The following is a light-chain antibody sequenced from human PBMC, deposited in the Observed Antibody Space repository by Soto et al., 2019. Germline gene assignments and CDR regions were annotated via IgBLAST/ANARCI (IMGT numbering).Light chain of an antibody. V-gene: IGKV1-5*01. CDR3: QQYTNTNNPWM. J-gene: IGKJ1*01. Sequence: DIQMTQSPPTLSAYVGDRVTITCRAIQTISTWMAWYQQKPGKAPKLLVYDASTLQSGVASRFSGSGSGTEFTLIISGLQPDDSATYYCQQYTNTNNPWMFGQGTKVDIK. CDR2: DAS. CDR1: QTISTW.